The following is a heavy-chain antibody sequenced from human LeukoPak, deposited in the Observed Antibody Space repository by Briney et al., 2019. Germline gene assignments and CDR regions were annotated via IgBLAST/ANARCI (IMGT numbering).Heavy chain of an antibody. CDR2: ISSSGTTI. CDR3: AKNRRDGYNGAFDI. J-gene: IGHJ3*02. V-gene: IGHV3-48*02. D-gene: IGHD5-24*01. CDR1: GSTFSAYG. Sequence: GGSLRLSCAASGSTFSAYGMIWARQAPGKGLEWLSYISSSGTTIYYADSVKGRLTISRDNAKNLLYLQMNSLRDEDTAVYYCAKNRRDGYNGAFDIWGQGTVVTVS.